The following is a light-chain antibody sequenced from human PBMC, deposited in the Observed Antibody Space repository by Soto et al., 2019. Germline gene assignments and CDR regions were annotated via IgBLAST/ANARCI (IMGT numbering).Light chain of an antibody. Sequence: EVVLTQSPDTLSLYPGDRATLSCRASQSVTTYLAWYQQKPGQAPRLLIYDASNRATGIPARFSGSGSGTDFTLTISSLEPEDFAVYYCQQYGDSPLTFGGGTKVDIK. CDR3: QQYGDSPLT. V-gene: IGKV3-11*01. CDR2: DAS. CDR1: QSVTTY. J-gene: IGKJ4*01.